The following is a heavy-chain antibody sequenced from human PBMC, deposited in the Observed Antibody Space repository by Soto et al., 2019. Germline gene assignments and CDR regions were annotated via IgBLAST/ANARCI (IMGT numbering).Heavy chain of an antibody. J-gene: IGHJ3*02. Sequence: SVKVSWKACGGTFISYAISWVLQAPLQVLEWMGCIIPIFSTPTYAQKFQGGVTITADESTSTAYMELSSLRSEDTAVYYCARDNGQRDYYDSSLDAFDIWGQGTMVTVSS. CDR2: IIPIFSTP. V-gene: IGHV1-69*13. D-gene: IGHD3-22*01. CDR3: ARDNGQRDYYDSSLDAFDI. CDR1: GGTFISYA.